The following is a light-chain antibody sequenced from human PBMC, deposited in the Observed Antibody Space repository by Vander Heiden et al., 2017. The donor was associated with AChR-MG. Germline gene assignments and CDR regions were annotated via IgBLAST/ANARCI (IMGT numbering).Light chain of an antibody. J-gene: IGKJ4*01. CDR1: QNIDVY. CDR2: DAS. V-gene: IGKV3-11*01. CDR3: QQRAKWPLT. Sequence: EIALTQFPATLSLSPGDRATLSCRASQNIDVYLAWYQQKPGLPPRLLIYDASNRATGLPARFSGSGSGTDFSLTVSSLEPDDSAVYYCQQRAKWPLTFGGGTKVEI.